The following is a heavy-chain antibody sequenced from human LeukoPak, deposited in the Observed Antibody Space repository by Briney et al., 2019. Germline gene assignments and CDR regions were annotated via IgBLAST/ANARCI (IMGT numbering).Heavy chain of an antibody. CDR1: GYTFTSYD. D-gene: IGHD3-3*01. CDR2: IIPIFGTA. Sequence: GASVKVSCKASGYTFTSYDINWVRQATGQGLEWMGGIIPIFGTANYAQKFQGRVTITTDESTSTAYMELSSLRSEDTAVYYCARGSARVFGVVIERYYYMDVWGKGTTVTVSS. CDR3: ARGSARVFGVVIERYYYMDV. V-gene: IGHV1-69*05. J-gene: IGHJ6*03.